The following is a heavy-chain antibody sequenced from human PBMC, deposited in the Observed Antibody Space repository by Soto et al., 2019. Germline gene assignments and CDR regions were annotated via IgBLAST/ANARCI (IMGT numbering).Heavy chain of an antibody. Sequence: PGGSLRLSCVASGISFNNYTMNWVRQAPGKGLEWVSSISGRSSHIYYAESLKGRFTISRDNTKKSLYLQMNSLRAEDTALYYCVASDGWIFDSWGQGILVTVSS. CDR3: VASDGWIFDS. CDR1: GISFNNYT. J-gene: IGHJ4*02. V-gene: IGHV3-21*04. CDR2: ISGRSSHI. D-gene: IGHD6-19*01.